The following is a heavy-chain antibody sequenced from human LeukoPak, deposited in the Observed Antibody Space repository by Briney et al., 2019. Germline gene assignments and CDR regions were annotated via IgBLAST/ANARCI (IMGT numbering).Heavy chain of an antibody. D-gene: IGHD1/OR15-1a*01. J-gene: IGHJ4*02. V-gene: IGHV1-46*01. CDR1: GYTFTGYY. CDR2: INPSGGST. Sequence: GASVKVSCKASGYTFTGYYMHWVRQAPGQGLEWMGIINPSGGSTSYAQKFQGRVTMTRDMSTSTVYMELSSLRSEDTAVYYCARRTALEQYFDYWGQGTLVTVSS. CDR3: ARRTALEQYFDY.